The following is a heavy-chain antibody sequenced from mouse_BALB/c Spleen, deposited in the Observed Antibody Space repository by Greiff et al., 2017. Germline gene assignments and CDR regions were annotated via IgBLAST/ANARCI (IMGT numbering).Heavy chain of an antibody. CDR3: ARGGITTILHPWFAY. J-gene: IGHJ3*01. CDR1: GYAFTNYL. D-gene: IGHD1-1*01. Sequence: QVQLKQSGAELVRPGTSVKVSCKASGYAFTNYLIEWVKQRPGQGLEWIGVINPGSGGTNYNEKFKGKATLTADKSSSTAYMQLSSLTSDDSAVYFCARGGITTILHPWFAYWGQGTLVTVSA. CDR2: INPGSGGT. V-gene: IGHV1-54*03.